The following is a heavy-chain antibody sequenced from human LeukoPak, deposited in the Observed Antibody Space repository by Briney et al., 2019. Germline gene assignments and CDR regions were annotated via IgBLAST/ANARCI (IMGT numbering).Heavy chain of an antibody. D-gene: IGHD4-17*01. V-gene: IGHV4-34*01. CDR3: ARLKLQDYGVKPAHAFDI. CDR1: GGSFSGYY. CDR2: INHSGST. J-gene: IGHJ3*02. Sequence: SETLSLTRAVYGGSFSGYYWSWIRQPPGKGLEWIGKINHSGSTNYNPSLKSRVTISVDTSKNQFSLKLSSVTAADTAVYYCARLKLQDYGVKPAHAFDIWGQGTMVTVSS.